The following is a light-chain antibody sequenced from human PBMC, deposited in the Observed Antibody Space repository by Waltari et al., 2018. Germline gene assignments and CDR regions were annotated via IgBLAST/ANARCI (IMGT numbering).Light chain of an antibody. J-gene: IGLJ1*01. Sequence: QSALTQPASVSGTPGQSITISCTGTSRDVGRYDSVSWYQQPPGRAPKLLIHDVTDRASGVADRFSGSKSGNTASLTISGLQTEDEADYYCTSYTSSTTTPYVFGTGTQVTV. V-gene: IGLV2-14*03. CDR2: DVT. CDR1: SRDVGRYDS. CDR3: TSYTSSTTTPYV.